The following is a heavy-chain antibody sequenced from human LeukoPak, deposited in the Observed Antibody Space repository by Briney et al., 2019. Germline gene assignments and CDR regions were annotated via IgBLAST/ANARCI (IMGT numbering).Heavy chain of an antibody. J-gene: IGHJ6*02. CDR1: GGSISSYY. V-gene: IGHV4-59*08. CDR3: ARCWDV. Sequence: SETLSLTCTVSGGSISSYYWSWIRQPPGKGLEWIGYINYSGSTKYNPSLKSRVTISVDSSKNQFSLKLSSVTAADTAVYYCARCWDVWGQGTTVTVSS. CDR2: INYSGST.